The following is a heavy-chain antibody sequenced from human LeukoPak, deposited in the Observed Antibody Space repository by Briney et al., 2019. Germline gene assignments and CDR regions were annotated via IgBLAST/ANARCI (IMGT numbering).Heavy chain of an antibody. CDR1: GGTFSSYA. CDR3: AGSGSYYNLNYYMDV. J-gene: IGHJ6*03. V-gene: IGHV1-69*05. CDR2: IIPIFGTA. Sequence: ASVKVSCKASGGTFSSYAISWVRQAPGQGLEWMGGIIPIFGTANYAQKFQGRVTITTDDSTSTAYMELSSLRSEDTAVYYCAGSGSYYNLNYYMDVWGKGTTVTVSS. D-gene: IGHD3-10*01.